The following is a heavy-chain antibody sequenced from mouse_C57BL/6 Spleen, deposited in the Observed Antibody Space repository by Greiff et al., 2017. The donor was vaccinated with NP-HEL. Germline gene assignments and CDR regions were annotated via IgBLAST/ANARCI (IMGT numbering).Heavy chain of an antibody. D-gene: IGHD1-1*01. V-gene: IGHV1-69*01. CDR3: AKGHDGGFDY. CDR2: IDPSDSYT. Sequence: QVQLQQPGAELVMPGASVKLSCKASGYTFTSYWMHWVKQRPGQGLEWIGEIDPSDSYTNYNQKFKGKSTLTVDKSSSTAYMQLSSLTSEDSAVYYGAKGHDGGFDYWGQGTTLTVSS. J-gene: IGHJ2*01. CDR1: GYTFTSYW.